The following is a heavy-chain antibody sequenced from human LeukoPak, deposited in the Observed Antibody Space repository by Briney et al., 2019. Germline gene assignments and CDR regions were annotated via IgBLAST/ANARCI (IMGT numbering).Heavy chain of an antibody. CDR2: IGGTGNT. Sequence: QPGGSLRLSCAASGLTFSDYALIWVRQAPGKGLEWISAIGGTGNTYYADSVKGRFTIFRDNSKNTVYLQMNSLRAEDTALYYCGKDPNGDYVGAFDFWGQGTMVTVSS. CDR1: GLTFSDYA. CDR3: GKDPNGDYVGAFDF. D-gene: IGHD4-17*01. V-gene: IGHV3-23*01. J-gene: IGHJ3*01.